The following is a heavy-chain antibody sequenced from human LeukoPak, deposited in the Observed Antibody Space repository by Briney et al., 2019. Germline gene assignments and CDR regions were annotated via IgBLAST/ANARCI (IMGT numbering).Heavy chain of an antibody. CDR2: INPNSGGT. D-gene: IGHD3-22*01. V-gene: IGHV1-2*02. CDR3: ARSYSYDSSGYYGAK. CDR1: GYTFTGQY. J-gene: IGHJ4*02. Sequence: VASVKVSCKASGYTFTGQYIHWVRQAPAQGPEWMGWINPNSGGTNYAQKFQGRVTMTRDTSISTAYMEVSSLRSDDTAVYYCARSYSYDSSGYYGAKWGQGTLVTVSS.